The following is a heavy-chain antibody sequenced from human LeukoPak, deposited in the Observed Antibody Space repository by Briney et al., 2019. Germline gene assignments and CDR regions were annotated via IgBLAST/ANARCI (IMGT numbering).Heavy chain of an antibody. D-gene: IGHD6-13*01. J-gene: IGHJ4*02. CDR2: IIPIFGTA. V-gene: IGHV1-69*13. CDR3: ARGPPSYSSSWYGY. Sequence: SVKVSCKASGGTFSSYAISWVRQAPGQGLEWMGGIIPIFGTANYAQKFQGRVTITADESTSTAYMELSSLRSEDTAVYYCARGPPSYSSSWYGYWGQGTLVTVSS. CDR1: GGTFSSYA.